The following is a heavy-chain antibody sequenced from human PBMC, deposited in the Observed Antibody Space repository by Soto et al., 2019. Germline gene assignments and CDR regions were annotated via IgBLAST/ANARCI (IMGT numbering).Heavy chain of an antibody. CDR2: ISSNGGST. CDR1: GFTFSSYA. D-gene: IGHD5-12*01. V-gene: IGHV3-64D*08. J-gene: IGHJ4*02. Sequence: GGSLRLSCSASGFTFSSYAMHWVRQAPGKGLEYVSAISSNGGSTYYADSVKGRFTISRDNSKNTLYLQMSSLRAEDTAVYYCVKDGGDGYNVLDGYFDYWGQGTLVTVSS. CDR3: VKDGGDGYNVLDGYFDY.